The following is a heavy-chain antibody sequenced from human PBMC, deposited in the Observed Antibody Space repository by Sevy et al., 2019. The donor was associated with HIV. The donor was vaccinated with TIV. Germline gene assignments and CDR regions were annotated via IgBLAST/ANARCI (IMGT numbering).Heavy chain of an antibody. Sequence: SETLSLTCNVSGGSVSSEYWSWIRQPAGKGLEWIGRIYTSETINYNPALKSRVTMSIDTSKNQISLKLTSVTAADTAVYYCVREFFYDSTDYYWPAYYFDNWGQRTLVTVSS. D-gene: IGHD3-22*01. V-gene: IGHV4-4*07. CDR2: IYTSETI. CDR1: GGSVSSEY. CDR3: VREFFYDSTDYYWPAYYFDN. J-gene: IGHJ4*02.